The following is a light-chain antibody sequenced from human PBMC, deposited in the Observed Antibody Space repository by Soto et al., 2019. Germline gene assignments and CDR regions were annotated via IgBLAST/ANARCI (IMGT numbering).Light chain of an antibody. J-gene: IGKJ4*01. CDR1: QSVSSSY. V-gene: IGKV3D-20*02. CDR2: GAS. Sequence: EIVSTQSPGTLSLSPGERATLSCRASQSVSSSYLAWYQQKPGQAPRLLIFGASIRAAGVPARFSGSGSGTDFTLTISSLEPEDFAVYYCQQRYNWPLTFGGGTKVDIK. CDR3: QQRYNWPLT.